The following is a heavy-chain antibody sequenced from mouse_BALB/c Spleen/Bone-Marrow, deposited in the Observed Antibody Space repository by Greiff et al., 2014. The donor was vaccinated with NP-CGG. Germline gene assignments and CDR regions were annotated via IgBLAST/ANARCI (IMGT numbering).Heavy chain of an antibody. CDR1: GFNIKDTY. CDR3: ANYRYGWYFDV. V-gene: IGHV14-3*02. D-gene: IGHD2-14*01. J-gene: IGHJ1*01. CDR2: IDPANGYT. Sequence: VQLQQSGAELVKPGASVKLSCTASGFNIKDTYMHWVKQRPEQGLEWIGRIDPANGYTKYDPKFQGKATITADTSSNTAYLQLSSLTSEDTAVYYCANYRYGWYFDVWGAGTTVTVSS.